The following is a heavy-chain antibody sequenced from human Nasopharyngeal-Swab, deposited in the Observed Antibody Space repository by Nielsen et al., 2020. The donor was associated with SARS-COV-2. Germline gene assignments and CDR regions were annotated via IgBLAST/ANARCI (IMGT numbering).Heavy chain of an antibody. D-gene: IGHD3-10*01. J-gene: IGHJ6*02. V-gene: IGHV3-48*03. CDR1: GFTFSSYE. CDR3: ARDREVRGVYYYYYGMDV. CDR2: ISSSGSTI. Sequence: GGSLRLSCAASGFTFSSYEMNWVRQAPGKGLDWVSYISSSGSTIYYADSVKGRFTISRDNAKNSLYLQMNSLRAEDTAVYYCARDREVRGVYYYYYGMDVWGQGTTVTVSS.